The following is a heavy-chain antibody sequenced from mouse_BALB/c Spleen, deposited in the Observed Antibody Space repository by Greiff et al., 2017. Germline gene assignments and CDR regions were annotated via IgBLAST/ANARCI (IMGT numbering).Heavy chain of an antibody. CDR1: GFSFTSYG. CDR3: ARARDYWYFDV. Sequence: VKLVESGPGLVQPSQSLSITCTVSGFSFTSYGVHWVRQSPGKGLEWLGVIWSGGSTDYNAAFIARLSISTDNSKSQVFFKMNSLQANDTAIYYCARARDYWYFDVWGAGTTVTVSS. J-gene: IGHJ1*01. CDR2: IWSGGST. V-gene: IGHV2-2*02.